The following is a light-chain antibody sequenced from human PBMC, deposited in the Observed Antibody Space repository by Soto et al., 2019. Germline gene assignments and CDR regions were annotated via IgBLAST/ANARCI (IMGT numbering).Light chain of an antibody. J-gene: IGKJ4*01. V-gene: IGKV2-28*01. CDR1: QSLLHSNGYNY. Sequence: DIVLTQSTLSLPVTPGEPASISCRSRQSLLHSNGYNYLAWFLQKAGQSPQLLIYLASSRASGVPDRFSGSGSGTDFTLKISRVEAEDVGVYYCMQVLQTPFTFGGGTKVDIK. CDR3: MQVLQTPFT. CDR2: LAS.